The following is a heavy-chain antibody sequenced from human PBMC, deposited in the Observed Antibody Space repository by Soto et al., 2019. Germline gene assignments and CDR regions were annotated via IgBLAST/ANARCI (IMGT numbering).Heavy chain of an antibody. CDR2: MNPNSGNT. CDR1: GYSFTRYD. J-gene: IGHJ4*02. Sequence: QVQLMQSGADVKKPGTSMKVSCKASGYSFTRYDINWVRQVPGQGLEWMGWMNPNSGNTGYAQKFQGRVTMTRNTSIATAYMELSNLRPDDTAVYYCARVEGFFPDFDYWGQGNLVTVSS. V-gene: IGHV1-8*01. CDR3: ARVEGFFPDFDY.